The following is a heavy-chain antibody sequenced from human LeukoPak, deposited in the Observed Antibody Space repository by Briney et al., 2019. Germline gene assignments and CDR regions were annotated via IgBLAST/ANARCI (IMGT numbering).Heavy chain of an antibody. CDR2: IYYSGST. CDR1: GGSISSGDYY. J-gene: IGHJ6*02. V-gene: IGHV4-30-4*01. Sequence: SQTLSLTCTVSGGSISSGDYYWSWIRQPPGKGLEWIGYIYYSGSTYYNPSLKSRVPISVDTSKNQFSLKLSSVTAADTAVYYCARAPYCSSTSCYPGGYYYGMDVWGQGTTVTVSS. D-gene: IGHD2-2*01. CDR3: ARAPYCSSTSCYPGGYYYGMDV.